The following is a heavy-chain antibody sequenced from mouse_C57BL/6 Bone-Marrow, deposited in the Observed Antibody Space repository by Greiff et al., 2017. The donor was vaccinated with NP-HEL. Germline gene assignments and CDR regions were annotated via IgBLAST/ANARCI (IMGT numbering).Heavy chain of an antibody. CDR2: IYPGGGYT. V-gene: IGHV1-63*01. Sequence: LVESGAELVRPGTSVKMSCKASGYTFTNYWIGWAKQRPGHGLEWIGDIYPGGGYTNYNEKFKGKATLTADKSSSTAYMQFSSLTSEDSAIYYCARYYGDYWGQGTTLTVSS. CDR1: GYTFTNYW. J-gene: IGHJ2*01. CDR3: ARYYGDY.